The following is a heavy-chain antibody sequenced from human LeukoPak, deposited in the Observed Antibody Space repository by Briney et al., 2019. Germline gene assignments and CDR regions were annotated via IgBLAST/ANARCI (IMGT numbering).Heavy chain of an antibody. CDR2: IYYSGST. J-gene: IGHJ3*02. Sequence: KPSETLSLTCTVSGGSISSYYWSWIRQPPGKGLEWIGYIYYSGSTNHNPSLKSRVTISVDTSKNQFSLKLSSVTAADTAVYYCARDSVAVEYIDAFDIWGQGTMVTVSS. V-gene: IGHV4-59*01. D-gene: IGHD6-19*01. CDR1: GGSISSYY. CDR3: ARDSVAVEYIDAFDI.